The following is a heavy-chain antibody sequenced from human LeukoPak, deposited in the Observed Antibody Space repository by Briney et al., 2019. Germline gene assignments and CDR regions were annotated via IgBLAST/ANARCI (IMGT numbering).Heavy chain of an antibody. J-gene: IGHJ6*03. CDR3: ARALFWTKNYYMDV. CDR2: ISYDGSNK. D-gene: IGHD3/OR15-3a*01. CDR1: GFTFSSYA. Sequence: GGSLRLSCAASGFTFSSYAMHWVRQAPGKGLEWVAVISYDGSNKYYADSVKGRFTISRDNSKNTLYLQMNSLRAEDTAVYYCARALFWTKNYYMDVWGKGTTVTVSS. V-gene: IGHV3-30-3*01.